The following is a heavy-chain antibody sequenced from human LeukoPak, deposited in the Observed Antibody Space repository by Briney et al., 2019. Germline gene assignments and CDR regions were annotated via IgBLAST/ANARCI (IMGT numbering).Heavy chain of an antibody. CDR1: GGSISSYY. J-gene: IGHJ5*02. CDR3: ARDGAGP. CDR2: IYYSGST. V-gene: IGHV4-59*01. D-gene: IGHD4-17*01. Sequence: PSETLSLTCPVSGGSISSYYWSWIRQPPGKGLEWIGYIYYSGSTNYNPSLKSRVTISVDTSKNQFSLKLSSVTAADTAVYYCARDGAGPWGQGTLVTVSS.